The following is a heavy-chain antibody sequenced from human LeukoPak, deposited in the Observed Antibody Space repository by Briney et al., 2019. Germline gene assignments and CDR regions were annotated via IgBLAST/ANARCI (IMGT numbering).Heavy chain of an antibody. CDR1: GGSISSGSYS. J-gene: IGHJ4*02. Sequence: SETLSLTCAVSGGSISSGSYSWSWIRQPPGKGLEWIGYIYHSGSTYYNPSLKSRVTISVDRSKNQFSLNLSSVTAADTAVYYCAGQSYYDSSGYYFFDYWGQGTLVTVSS. CDR2: IYHSGST. D-gene: IGHD3-22*01. V-gene: IGHV4-30-2*01. CDR3: AGQSYYDSSGYYFFDY.